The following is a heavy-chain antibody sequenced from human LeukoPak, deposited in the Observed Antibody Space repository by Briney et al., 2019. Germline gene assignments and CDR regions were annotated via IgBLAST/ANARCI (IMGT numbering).Heavy chain of an antibody. CDR3: AREGLGSGSDP. CDR1: GYSISSGYY. CDR2: INYSGST. Sequence: SETLSLTCTVSGYSISSGYYWGWIRQPPGKGLEWIGRINYSGSTYYNPSLKSRVTISIDTSTNQFSLKLNSVTAADTAVYYCAREGLGSGSDPWGQGTLVTVSS. D-gene: IGHD3-10*01. J-gene: IGHJ5*02. V-gene: IGHV4-38-2*02.